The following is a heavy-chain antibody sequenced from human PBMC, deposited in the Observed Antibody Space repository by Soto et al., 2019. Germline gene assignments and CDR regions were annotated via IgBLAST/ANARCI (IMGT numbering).Heavy chain of an antibody. CDR2: IAVNSGNT. CDR1: GYTFTNYG. V-gene: IGHV1-18*01. D-gene: IGHD4-17*01. CDR3: ARATTATTYGGY. J-gene: IGHJ4*02. Sequence: QVHLVQSGAEVKNPGASVKVSCEASGYTFTNYGISWVRQAPGQGLEWMGWIAVNSGNTYSAQKVQGRLTMTTDTSTSTAYMELRSLESDDTAVYYCARATTATTYGGYWGQGTLVTVSS.